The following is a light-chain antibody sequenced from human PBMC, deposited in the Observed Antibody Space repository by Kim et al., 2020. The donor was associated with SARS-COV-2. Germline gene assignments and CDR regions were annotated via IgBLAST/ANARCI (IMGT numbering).Light chain of an antibody. Sequence: DIQMTQSPSSLSASVGDRVTITCRASQGISIYLDWFQQTPGKAPKSLIYAASSLHSGVPSKFSGSGSGTEFTLTISSLQPEDFAIYYCQQYYSHQYTFGQGTKLEI. CDR1: QGISIY. J-gene: IGKJ2*01. V-gene: IGKV1-16*02. CDR3: QQYYSHQYT. CDR2: AAS.